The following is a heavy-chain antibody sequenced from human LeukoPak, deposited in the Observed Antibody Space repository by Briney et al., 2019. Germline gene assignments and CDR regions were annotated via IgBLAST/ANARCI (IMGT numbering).Heavy chain of an antibody. V-gene: IGHV3-21*01. CDR1: GFTFSSYS. D-gene: IGHD4-17*01. Sequence: GGSLRLSCAASGFTFSSYSMNWVRQAPGKGLEWVSSISSSNSYIYYADSVKGRFTISRDNAKNSLYLQMNSLRAEDTAVYYCARDLGDYSFDYWGQGTLVTVSS. J-gene: IGHJ4*02. CDR3: ARDLGDYSFDY. CDR2: ISSSNSYI.